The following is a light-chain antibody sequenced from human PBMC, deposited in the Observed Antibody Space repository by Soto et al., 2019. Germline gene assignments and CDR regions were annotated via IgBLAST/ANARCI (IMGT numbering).Light chain of an antibody. Sequence: QSALTQPASVSGSPGQSIAISCTGTRSDVGAYNYVSWYQQHPGKAPKLMISEVTNRPSGVSDRFSGSKSGNTASLTISGLQAEDEADCYCSSFTSRFTFVFGTGTKVTVL. CDR3: SSFTSRFTFV. CDR2: EVT. CDR1: RSDVGAYNY. J-gene: IGLJ1*01. V-gene: IGLV2-14*01.